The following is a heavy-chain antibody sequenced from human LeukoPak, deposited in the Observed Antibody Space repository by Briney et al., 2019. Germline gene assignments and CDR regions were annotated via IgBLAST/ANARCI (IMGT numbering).Heavy chain of an antibody. D-gene: IGHD3-16*01. V-gene: IGHV3-21*01. CDR1: GFTFSTYG. Sequence: GGSLRLSCAASGFTFSTYGMNWVRQAPGKGLEWVSFISSSSSYIYYADSVKGRFTISRDNAKNSLYLQMNSLRAEDTAVYYCARGGGPHNAFDIWGQGTMVTVSS. CDR2: ISSSSSYI. J-gene: IGHJ3*02. CDR3: ARGGGPHNAFDI.